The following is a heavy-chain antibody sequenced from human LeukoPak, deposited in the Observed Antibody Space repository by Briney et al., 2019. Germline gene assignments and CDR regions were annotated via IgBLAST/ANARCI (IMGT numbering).Heavy chain of an antibody. Sequence: PSETLSLTCAVSGYSLSSSYYWGWIRQPPGKGVEWIGTIYHSGSTHYNPSLKSRVTLPVDTSKNQFSLKRRSVTAADTAVYYCASLPSNTVTHDYWGQGTLVTVSS. CDR3: ASLPSNTVTHDY. D-gene: IGHD4-11*01. J-gene: IGHJ4*02. V-gene: IGHV4-38-2*01. CDR1: GYSLSSSYY. CDR2: IYHSGST.